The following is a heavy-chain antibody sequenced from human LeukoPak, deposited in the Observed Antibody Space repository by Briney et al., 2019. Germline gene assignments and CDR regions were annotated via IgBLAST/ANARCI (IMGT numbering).Heavy chain of an antibody. J-gene: IGHJ5*02. Sequence: GGSLRLSCAASGFTFSSYAMSWVRQAPGKGLEWVSAISGSGGSTYYAYSVKGRFTISRDNSKNTLYLQMNSLRAEDTAVYYCAKDKWFGELPNWFDPWGQGTLVTVSS. D-gene: IGHD3-10*01. CDR3: AKDKWFGELPNWFDP. CDR2: ISGSGGST. CDR1: GFTFSSYA. V-gene: IGHV3-23*01.